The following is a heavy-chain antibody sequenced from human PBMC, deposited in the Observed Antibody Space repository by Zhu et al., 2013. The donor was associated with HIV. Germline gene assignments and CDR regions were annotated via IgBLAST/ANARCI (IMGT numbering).Heavy chain of an antibody. CDR2: ISAYNGNT. Sequence: QVQLVQSGAEVMKPGASVKVSCKASGYTFTSFGISWVRQAPGQGLEWMGWISAYNGNTNYAQKLQGRVTMTTDTSTSTAYMDLRSLRSDDTAVYYCARERAPVAAGFTFFDYWGQGNPGHRLL. CDR3: ARERAPVAAGFTFFDY. CDR1: GYTFTSFG. V-gene: IGHV1-18*01. D-gene: IGHD2-15*01. J-gene: IGHJ4*02.